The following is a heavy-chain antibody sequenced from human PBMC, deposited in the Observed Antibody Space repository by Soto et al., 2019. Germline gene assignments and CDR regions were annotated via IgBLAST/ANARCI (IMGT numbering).Heavy chain of an antibody. CDR3: AKDVSYGPALYGMDV. Sequence: GGSLRLSCAASGFTFDDYTMHWVRQAPGKGLEWVSLISWDGGSTYYADSVKGRFTISRGNSKNSLYLQMNSLRTEDTALYYCAKDVSYGPALYGMDVWGQGTTVTVSS. CDR2: ISWDGGST. J-gene: IGHJ6*02. D-gene: IGHD3-10*01. CDR1: GFTFDDYT. V-gene: IGHV3-43*01.